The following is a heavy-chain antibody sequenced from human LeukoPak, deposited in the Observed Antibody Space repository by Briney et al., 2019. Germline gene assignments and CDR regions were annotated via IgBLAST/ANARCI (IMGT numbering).Heavy chain of an antibody. CDR3: AHSRTYCTTTGCYGGNWLDP. CDR2: IYWDGDK. D-gene: IGHD2-2*01. Sequence: SGPTLVKPTQTLTLTCTFSGFSLSTSGVGVGWIRPPPGKALEWLALIYWDGDKRSSPSLKSRLTITKDTSKNQVVLTMTNMDPVETAIYYCAHSRTYCTTTGCYGGNWLDPWGQGTLVTVSS. J-gene: IGHJ5*02. V-gene: IGHV2-5*02. CDR1: GFSLSTSGVG.